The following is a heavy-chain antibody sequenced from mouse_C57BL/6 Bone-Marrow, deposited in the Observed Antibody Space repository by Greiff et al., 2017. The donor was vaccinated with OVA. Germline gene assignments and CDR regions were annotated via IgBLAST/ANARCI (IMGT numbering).Heavy chain of an antibody. J-gene: IGHJ3*01. CDR3: ARSGTSPFAS. V-gene: IGHV1-42*01. CDR2: INPSTGGT. Sequence: EVQLQQSGPELVKPGASVKISCKASGYSFTGYYMNWVKQSPEKSLEWIGEINPSTGGTTYNQKFKAKATLTVDKSSSTAYMQLKSLTSEDSAVYYCARSGTSPFASGGQGTLVTVSA. D-gene: IGHD4-1*01. CDR1: GYSFTGYY.